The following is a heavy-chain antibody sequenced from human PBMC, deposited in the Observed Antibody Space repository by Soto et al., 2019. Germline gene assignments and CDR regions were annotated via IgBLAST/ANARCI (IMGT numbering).Heavy chain of an antibody. J-gene: IGHJ6*02. Sequence: GGSLRLSCAASGFTFSSYGMHWVRQAPGKGLEWVAVISYDGSNKYYADSVKGRFTISRDNSKNTLYLQMNSLRAEDTAVYYCAKDLQSDHDDYGDYYYYGMDVWGQGTTVTVSS. CDR3: AKDLQSDHDDYGDYYYYGMDV. D-gene: IGHD4-17*01. CDR1: GFTFSSYG. CDR2: ISYDGSNK. V-gene: IGHV3-30*18.